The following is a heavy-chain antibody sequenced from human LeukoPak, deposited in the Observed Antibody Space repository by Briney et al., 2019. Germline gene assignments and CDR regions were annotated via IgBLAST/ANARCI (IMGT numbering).Heavy chain of an antibody. CDR2: VSADESTK. V-gene: IGHV3-30*18. CDR1: GFTFSDYG. J-gene: IGHJ4*02. D-gene: IGHD6-13*01. Sequence: GRSLRLSCEASGFTFSDYGMHWVRQDRGKGLEWVAVVSADESTKQYADSGKGRFTISRDNSKNTLNLQLNSLRSEDTAVYYCAKGGVSDIGSWYGDYFDYWGQGTLVTVSS. CDR3: AKGGVSDIGSWYGDYFDY.